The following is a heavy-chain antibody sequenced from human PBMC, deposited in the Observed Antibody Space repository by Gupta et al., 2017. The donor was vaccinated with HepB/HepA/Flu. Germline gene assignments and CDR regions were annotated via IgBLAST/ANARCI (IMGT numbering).Heavy chain of an antibody. CDR2: IFHSGST. V-gene: IGHV4-59*01. CDR3: ARVRMGGTSFFDY. CDR1: GGSITSDY. J-gene: IGHJ4*02. Sequence: QVQLQESGPGLVQPAETLSLSCTVSGGSITSDYWSWIRQPPGKGLEWIGYIFHSGSTNYNPSLKSRGTISLDTSKSQFSLKLSYVTAADTAGEYCARVRMGGTSFFDYWGQGTRIAVSS. D-gene: IGHD4-23*01.